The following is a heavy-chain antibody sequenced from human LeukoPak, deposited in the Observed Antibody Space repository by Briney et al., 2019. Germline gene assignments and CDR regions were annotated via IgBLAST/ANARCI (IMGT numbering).Heavy chain of an antibody. D-gene: IGHD6-6*01. J-gene: IGHJ4*02. CDR2: IYYSGST. CDR3: ASLIAARRSDIPNYFDY. Sequence: PSETLSLTCTVSGGSISSGDYYWSWIRQPPGKGLEWIGYIYYSGSTYYNPSLKSRVTISVDTSKNQFSLKLSSVTAADTAVYYCASLIAARRSDIPNYFDYWGQGTLVTVSS. CDR1: GGSISSGDYY. V-gene: IGHV4-30-4*08.